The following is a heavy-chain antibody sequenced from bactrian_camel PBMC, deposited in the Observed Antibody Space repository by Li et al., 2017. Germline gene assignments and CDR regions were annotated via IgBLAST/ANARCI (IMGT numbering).Heavy chain of an antibody. Sequence: HVQLVESGGGSVQAGGSLTLSCAASGNIDDSIVMAWFRQSPGKKREGVASIYSGGGSQYYADPVKGRFTISVDNAKNPVMVYLKMPTLKPDDTAMYYCAAGSWVAGSRASSYVYWGQGTQVTVS. D-gene: IGHD6*01. V-gene: IGHV3S54*01. J-gene: IGHJ4*01. CDR3: AAGSWVAGSRASSYVY. CDR2: IYSGGGSQ. CDR1: GNIDDSIV.